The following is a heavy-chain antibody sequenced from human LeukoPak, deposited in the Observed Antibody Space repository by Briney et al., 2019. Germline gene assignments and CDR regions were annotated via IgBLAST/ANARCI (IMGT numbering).Heavy chain of an antibody. CDR2: AYYSGST. CDR3: ARGGGSGRGNWFDP. D-gene: IGHD3-10*01. CDR1: GGSISPYY. J-gene: IGHJ5*02. Sequence: SETLSLTCTVSGGSISPYYWSWIRQPPGKGLEWIGYAYYSGSTNYNPSLKSRVTISVDTSKSQFSLKLTSVTAADTAVYYCARGGGSGRGNWFDPWGQGSLVIVSS. V-gene: IGHV4-59*01.